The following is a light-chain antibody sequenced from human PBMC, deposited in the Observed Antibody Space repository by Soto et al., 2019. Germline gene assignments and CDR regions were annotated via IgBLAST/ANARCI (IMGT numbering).Light chain of an antibody. CDR1: RSISDW. J-gene: IGKJ1*01. Sequence: DIQMTQSPSSLSPSVGDRVTITCRASRSISDWLAWYQQKPGKAPELLIFDASNLKSGVSSRFSGSGSGTEFTLTISRLQPDDVATYYCLQYSSHSGTFGQGTKVDI. V-gene: IGKV1-5*01. CDR3: LQYSSHSGT. CDR2: DAS.